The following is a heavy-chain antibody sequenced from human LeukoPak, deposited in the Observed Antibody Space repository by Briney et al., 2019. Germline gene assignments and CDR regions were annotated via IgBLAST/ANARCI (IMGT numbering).Heavy chain of an antibody. J-gene: IGHJ6*04. D-gene: IGHD2-15*01. CDR2: ISSSGSTI. CDR1: GFTFSSYA. V-gene: IGHV3-48*03. Sequence: PGGSLRLSCAASGFTFSSYAMSWVSQAPGKGLEWVSYISSSGSTIYYADSVKGRFTISRDNAKNSLYLQMNSLRAEDTAVYYCAKLGIVVVVASRMDVWGKGTTVTVSS. CDR3: AKLGIVVVVASRMDV.